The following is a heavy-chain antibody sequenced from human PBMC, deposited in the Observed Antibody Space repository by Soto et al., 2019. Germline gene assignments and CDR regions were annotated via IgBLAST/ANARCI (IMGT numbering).Heavy chain of an antibody. J-gene: IGHJ4*02. CDR2: IIPIFGTA. V-gene: IGHV1-69*01. D-gene: IGHD1-26*01. CDR1: GGTLSSYS. Sequence: QVQLVQAGAEVKKPGSSVKVSCKASGGTLSSYSINWVRQSPGQGLEWMGEIIPIFGTANYAQKFQGRVTITAEESTSTAYMELSSLGSEDMAVYYCARDGGRHSGGIDYWGQGTLVTVSS. CDR3: ARDGGRHSGGIDY.